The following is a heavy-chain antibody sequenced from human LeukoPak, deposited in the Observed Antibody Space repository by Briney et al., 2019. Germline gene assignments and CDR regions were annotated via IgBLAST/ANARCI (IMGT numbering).Heavy chain of an antibody. V-gene: IGHV1-8*01. CDR1: GYTFTSYD. J-gene: IGHJ4*02. CDR3: ARGPYYDFWSGTSPLDY. D-gene: IGHD3-3*01. CDR2: MNPNSGNT. Sequence: ASVTVSCKASGYTFTSYDINWVRQATGQGLEWMGWMNPNSGNTGYAQKFQGRVTMTRNTSISTAYMELSSLRSEDTAVYYCARGPYYDFWSGTSPLDYWGQGTLVTVSS.